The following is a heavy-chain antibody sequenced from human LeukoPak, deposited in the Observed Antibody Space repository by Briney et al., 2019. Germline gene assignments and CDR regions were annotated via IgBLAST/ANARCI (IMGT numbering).Heavy chain of an antibody. CDR2: ISYDGSNK. CDR3: AEEVGSTYPTFDY. D-gene: IGHD1-26*01. V-gene: IGHV3-30-3*01. Sequence: GGSLRRSCAASGFTFSSYAMHWVRQAPGKGLEWVAVISYDGSNKYYADSVKGRFTISRDNSKNTLYLQMNSLRAEDTAVYYCAEEVGSTYPTFDYWGQGTLVTVTS. CDR1: GFTFSSYA. J-gene: IGHJ4*02.